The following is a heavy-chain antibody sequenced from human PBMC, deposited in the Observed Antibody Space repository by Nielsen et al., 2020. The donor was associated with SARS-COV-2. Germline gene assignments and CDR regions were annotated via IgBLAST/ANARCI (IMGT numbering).Heavy chain of an antibody. CDR1: GGSISSSNYY. J-gene: IGHJ5*01. V-gene: IGHV4-39*07. Sequence: SETLSLTCTVSGGSISSSNYYWGWIRQPPGKGLEWIGSMYYSGSTYYDPSLKIRVTMSVGTSKKQFSLKLSSVTAADTAVYYCARRSSGWYWFDPWGQGTLVTVSS. CDR2: MYYSGST. CDR3: ARRSSGWYWFDP. D-gene: IGHD6-19*01.